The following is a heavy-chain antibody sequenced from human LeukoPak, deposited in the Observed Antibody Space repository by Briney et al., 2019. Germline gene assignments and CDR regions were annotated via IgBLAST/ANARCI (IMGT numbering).Heavy chain of an antibody. J-gene: IGHJ4*02. Sequence: PSETLSLTCTVSGGSITSHYWSWIRQPPGEGLEWIGYIYYSGNTNYNPSLKSRVTISVDRSKIQFSLKLSSVTAADTAVYFCARESSGDGNIYYRGHYFDYWGQGTLVTVSS. D-gene: IGHD5-24*01. V-gene: IGHV4-59*11. CDR2: IYYSGNT. CDR1: GGSITSHY. CDR3: ARESSGDGNIYYRGHYFDY.